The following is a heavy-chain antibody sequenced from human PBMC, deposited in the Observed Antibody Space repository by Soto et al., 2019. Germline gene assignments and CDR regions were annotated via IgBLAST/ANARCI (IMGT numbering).Heavy chain of an antibody. J-gene: IGHJ6*03. CDR2: INAGNGNT. D-gene: IGHD4-17*01. V-gene: IGHV1-3*01. CDR3: ARVPYGALGYYYYYMDV. CDR1: GYTFTSYA. Sequence: ASVKVSCKASGYTFTSYAMHWVRQAPGQGFEWMGWINAGNGNTKYSQKFQGRVTITRDTSASTAYMELSSLRSEDTAVYYCARVPYGALGYYYYYMDVWGKGTTVTVSS.